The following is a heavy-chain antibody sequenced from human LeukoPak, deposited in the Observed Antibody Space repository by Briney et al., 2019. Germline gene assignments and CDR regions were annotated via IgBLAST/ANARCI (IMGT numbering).Heavy chain of an antibody. J-gene: IGHJ4*02. CDR1: GFTFSSYW. Sequence: GGSLRLSCAASGFTFSSYWMSWVRQAPGKGLEWVSAISGSGGSTYSADSVKGRFTISRDNSKNTLYLQMNSLRAEDTAVYYCAKDHVYSSGWTTDFDYWGQGTLVTVSS. V-gene: IGHV3-23*01. CDR2: ISGSGGST. CDR3: AKDHVYSSGWTTDFDY. D-gene: IGHD6-19*01.